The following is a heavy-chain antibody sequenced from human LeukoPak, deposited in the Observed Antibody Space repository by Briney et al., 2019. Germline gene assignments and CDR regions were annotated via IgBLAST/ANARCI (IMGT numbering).Heavy chain of an antibody. CDR1: GYTFTSYG. V-gene: IGHV1-18*01. J-gene: IGHJ4*02. CDR3: ARDFQREYSSGWYFY. Sequence: ASVKVSCRASGYTFTSYGISWVRQAPGQGLEWMGWISAYNGNTNYAQKLQGRVTMTTDTSTSTAYMELRSLRSDDTAVYYCARDFQREYSSGWYFYWGQGTLVTVSS. CDR2: ISAYNGNT. D-gene: IGHD6-19*01.